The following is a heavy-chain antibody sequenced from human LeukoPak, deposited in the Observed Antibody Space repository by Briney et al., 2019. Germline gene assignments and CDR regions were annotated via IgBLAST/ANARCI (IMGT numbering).Heavy chain of an antibody. CDR2: IYTSGST. D-gene: IGHD4-11*01. CDR1: GDSLSSYY. CDR3: ARAQGNSFRPFDY. V-gene: IGHV4-4*09. Sequence: SETLSLTCTVSGDSLSSYYWSWLRQPPGKGLEWIGYIYTSGSTNYNPSLKSRVTISVDTSKNQFSLKLSSVTAADTAVYYCARAQGNSFRPFDYWGQGTLVTVSS. J-gene: IGHJ4*02.